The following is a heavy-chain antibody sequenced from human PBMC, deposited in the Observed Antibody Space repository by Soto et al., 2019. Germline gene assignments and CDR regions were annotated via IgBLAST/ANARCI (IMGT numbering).Heavy chain of an antibody. CDR2: IFYSGST. J-gene: IGHJ5*02. V-gene: IGHV4-39*01. D-gene: IGHD2-2*01. Sequence: SETLSLTCNVSGGSISSIRSYWAWIRQPPGKGLEWIANIFYSGSTYYNPSLASRVTVSVDTSKNQFSLKLSSVTAADTAVYYCARQPTTADIDLWFDAWGQGTLVTVSS. CDR1: GGSISSIRSY. CDR3: ARQPTTADIDLWFDA.